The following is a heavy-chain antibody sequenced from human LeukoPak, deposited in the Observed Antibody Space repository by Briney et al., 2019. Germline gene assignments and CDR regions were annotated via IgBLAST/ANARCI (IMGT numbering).Heavy chain of an antibody. CDR2: ISNDGSRK. V-gene: IGHV3-30*03. Sequence: GGSLRLSCAPSRFTFSRHGMHWVRQAPGKGLEWVAIISNDGSRKYYAHSVEGRFTISRDNSKNTLYLQMDSLRAEDTAVYYCARDRRGPITESGNPNWFDPWGQGTLVTVSS. J-gene: IGHJ5*02. CDR3: ARDRRGPITESGNPNWFDP. CDR1: RFTFSRHG. D-gene: IGHD1-26*01.